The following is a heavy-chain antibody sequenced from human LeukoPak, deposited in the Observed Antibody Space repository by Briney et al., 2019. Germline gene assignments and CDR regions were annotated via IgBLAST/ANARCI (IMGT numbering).Heavy chain of an antibody. J-gene: IGHJ5*02. CDR3: ARGGIAVAGTVNWFDP. D-gene: IGHD6-19*01. CDR2: INHSGST. V-gene: IGHV4-34*01. Sequence: SETLSLTCAVYGGSFSGYYWSWIRQPPGKGLEWIGEINHSGSTNYNPSLKSRVTISVDTSKNQFSLKLSSVTAADTAVYYCARGGIAVAGTVNWFDPWGQGTLVAVSS. CDR1: GGSFSGYY.